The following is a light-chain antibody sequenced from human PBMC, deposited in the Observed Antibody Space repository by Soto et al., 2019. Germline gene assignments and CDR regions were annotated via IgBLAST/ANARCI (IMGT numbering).Light chain of an antibody. V-gene: IGLV2-14*03. Sequence: QSALTQPASVSGSPGRSVTISCTGTSTDVGDFNYVSWYQHLPGRAPKLIIYDVTNRPSGISYRFSASKSGRTASLTISGLQAEDEAGYYCSSYSSRTSPVVFGGGTKLTVL. J-gene: IGLJ2*01. CDR2: DVT. CDR3: SSYSSRTSPVV. CDR1: STDVGDFNY.